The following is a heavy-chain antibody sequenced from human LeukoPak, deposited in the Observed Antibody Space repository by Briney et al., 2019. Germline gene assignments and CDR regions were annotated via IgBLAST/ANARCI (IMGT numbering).Heavy chain of an antibody. V-gene: IGHV1-2*02. Sequence: ASVKVSCKASGYTFTSYDINWVRQAPGQGLEWMGWINSNSGGTNYAQKFQGGVTMTRDTSISTAYMELSRLRSDDTAVYYCARESQEGYYYDNSGMDVWGKGTTVTVSS. CDR1: GYTFTSYD. D-gene: IGHD3-22*01. J-gene: IGHJ6*04. CDR2: INSNSGGT. CDR3: ARESQEGYYYDNSGMDV.